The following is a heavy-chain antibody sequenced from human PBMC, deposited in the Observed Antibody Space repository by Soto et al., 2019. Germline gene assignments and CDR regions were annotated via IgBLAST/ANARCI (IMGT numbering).Heavy chain of an antibody. J-gene: IGHJ4*02. D-gene: IGHD6-13*01. CDR2: INPNGGST. CDR3: ARDLAAADY. Sequence: RQAPGQGLEWIGIINPNGGSTTYAQQFRGRVTMARDTSTSTVYMDLSSLRSDDTAVYYCARDLAAADYWGQGTLVTVSS. V-gene: IGHV1-46*01.